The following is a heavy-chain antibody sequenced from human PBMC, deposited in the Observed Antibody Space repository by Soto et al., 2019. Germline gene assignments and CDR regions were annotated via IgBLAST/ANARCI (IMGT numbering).Heavy chain of an antibody. CDR1: GFSLSTSGVG. CDR3: AQNLVAGTSWFDA. Sequence: QITLKESGPTLVKPTQTLTLTCTFSGFSLSTSGVGVVWFRQPPGKALERLGIIYWDDDKRYSPSLKSKPTFTKDTSKNQVVLTITNMDPVGTGTYYCAQNLVAGTSWFDAWGQGTLVTVAS. CDR2: IYWDDDK. V-gene: IGHV2-5*02. D-gene: IGHD6-19*01. J-gene: IGHJ5*02.